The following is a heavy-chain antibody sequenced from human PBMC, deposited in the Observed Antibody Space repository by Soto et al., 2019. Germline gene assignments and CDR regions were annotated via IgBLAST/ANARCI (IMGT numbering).Heavy chain of an antibody. D-gene: IGHD1-26*01. V-gene: IGHV3-15*07. CDR1: GFTFSNAW. CDR3: TTDRPWEPTDYYGMDV. CDR2: IKSKTDGGTT. J-gene: IGHJ6*02. Sequence: GGSLRLSCAASGFTFSNAWMNWVRQAPGKGLEWVGRIKSKTDGGTTDYAAPVKGRFTISRDDSKNTLYLQMNSLKTEDTAVYYCTTDRPWEPTDYYGMDVWGQGTTVTVSS.